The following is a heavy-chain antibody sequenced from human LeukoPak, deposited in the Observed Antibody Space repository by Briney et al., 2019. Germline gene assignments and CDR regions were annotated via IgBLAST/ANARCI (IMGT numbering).Heavy chain of an antibody. CDR2: ISGSGRTT. CDR3: AGAYYSGSRTYYKAQFSQDY. J-gene: IGHJ4*02. Sequence: GGSLRLSCAASGFTFSSYSMNWVRQAPGKGLEWVSTISGSGRTTFYANSVKGRFTISRDNSKNTLYLQINSLRAEDTAVYYCAGAYYSGSRTYYKAQFSQDYWGQGTLVTVSS. CDR1: GFTFSSYS. D-gene: IGHD3-10*01. V-gene: IGHV3-23*01.